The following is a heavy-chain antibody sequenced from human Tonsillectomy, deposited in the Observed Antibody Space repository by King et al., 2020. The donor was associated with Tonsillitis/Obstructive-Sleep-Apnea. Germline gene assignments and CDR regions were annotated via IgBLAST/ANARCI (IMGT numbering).Heavy chain of an antibody. CDR1: GFTFSIYS. CDR2: ISSSSSYI. CDR3: ARYCSSTRCYTNAIDI. J-gene: IGHJ3*02. Sequence: VQLVESGGGLVKPGGSLRLSCAASGFTFSIYSMNWVRQAPGKGLEWVSSISSSSSYIDHADSVKGRFTISRDNAKNSLYLQMNSLRAEDTAVYYCARYCSSTRCYTNAIDIWGQGTMVTVSS. V-gene: IGHV3-21*01. D-gene: IGHD2-2*02.